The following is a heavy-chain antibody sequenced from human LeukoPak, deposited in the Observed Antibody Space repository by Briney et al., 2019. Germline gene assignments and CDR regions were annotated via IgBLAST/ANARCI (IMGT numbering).Heavy chain of an antibody. J-gene: IGHJ6*02. CDR3: AREDPQTTVPEGMDV. Sequence: SETLSLTCTASGGSISHYYWSWIRQSPGKGLEWIGYIYYSGTTNYNPSLKSRVTISVDTSRNQFSLQLRSETAADTAVYYCAREDPQTTVPEGMDVWGQGTTVIVSS. D-gene: IGHD4-17*01. CDR1: GGSISHYY. CDR2: IYYSGTT. V-gene: IGHV4-59*01.